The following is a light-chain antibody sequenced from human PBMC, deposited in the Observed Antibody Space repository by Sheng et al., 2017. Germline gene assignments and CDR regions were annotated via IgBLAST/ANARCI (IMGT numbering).Light chain of an antibody. CDR2: KVS. CDR1: QSLVHSDGNTY. V-gene: IGKV2-30*02. CDR3: MQGTYWPYT. J-gene: IGKJ2*01. Sequence: DVVMTQSPLSLPVTLGQPASISCRSSQSLVHSDGNTYLNWFQQRPGQSPRRLIYKVSNRDSGVPDRFSGSGSSTDFTLKISRVEADDVGVYYCMQGTYWPYTFGQGTKLEI.